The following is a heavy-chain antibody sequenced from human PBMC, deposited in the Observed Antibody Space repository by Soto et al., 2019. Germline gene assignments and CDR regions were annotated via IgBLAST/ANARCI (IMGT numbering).Heavy chain of an antibody. CDR2: IYYSGST. CDR3: ARHWITMVRGVSLFAY. D-gene: IGHD3-10*01. V-gene: IGHV4-39*01. J-gene: IGHJ4*02. Sequence: SETLSLTCTVSGGSFSSSSYYWGWIRQPPGKGLEWIGSIYYSGSTYYNPSLKSRVTISVDTSKNQFSLKLISVTAADTAVYYCARHWITMVRGVSLFAYWGQGTLVTVSS. CDR1: GGSFSSSSYY.